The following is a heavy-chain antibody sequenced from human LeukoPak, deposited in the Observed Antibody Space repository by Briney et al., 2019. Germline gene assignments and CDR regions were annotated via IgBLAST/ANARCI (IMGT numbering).Heavy chain of an antibody. V-gene: IGHV3-74*01. CDR3: ARGNSGSNFDS. CDR1: GFTLSSYW. CDR2: IKSDGTIT. D-gene: IGHD6-19*01. Sequence: GGSLRLACAASGFTLSSYWMHWVRQAPGKGLVWVSRIKSDGTITSYADPVKGRFTISRDNAKNTLYLQMNSLRAEDTAVYYCARGNSGSNFDSWGQGSLVTVSS. J-gene: IGHJ4*02.